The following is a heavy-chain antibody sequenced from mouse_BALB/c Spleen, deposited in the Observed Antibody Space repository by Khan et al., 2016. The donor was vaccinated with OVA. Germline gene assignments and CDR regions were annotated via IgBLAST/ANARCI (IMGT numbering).Heavy chain of an antibody. CDR1: GYSFTSYR. D-gene: IGHD2-1*01. V-gene: IGHV1-87*01. CDR2: IYPGDGDT. Sequence: QVQLQQSGAELARPGASVKLSCKASGYSFTSYRMQWVKQKPGQGLEWIGAIYPGDGDTRYTQKFKGKATLTADNSSSTAYMKLSSMASEDSAIYYCARGHYGNWYVNDWGAGTTVTVSS. CDR3: ARGHYGNWYVND. J-gene: IGHJ1*01.